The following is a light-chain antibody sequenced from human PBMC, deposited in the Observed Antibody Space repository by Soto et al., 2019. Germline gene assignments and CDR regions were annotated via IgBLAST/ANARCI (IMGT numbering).Light chain of an antibody. Sequence: EIVLTQSPAILSVSPGERATLSCRASQSISRSLAWYQQKPGQAPRLLISDASTRATGIPARFSGSGSGTEFTLTISSQQSEDFALYYCHQYNSWPPGTFGQGTKVDIK. V-gene: IGKV3-15*01. CDR3: HQYNSWPPGT. J-gene: IGKJ2*01. CDR1: QSISRS. CDR2: DAS.